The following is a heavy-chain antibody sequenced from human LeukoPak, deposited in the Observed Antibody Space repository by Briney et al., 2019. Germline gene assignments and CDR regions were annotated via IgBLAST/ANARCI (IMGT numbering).Heavy chain of an antibody. Sequence: SETLSLTCTVSGGSISSYYWSWIRQPAGKGLEWIGRIHTSGSTNYNPSLKSRVTMSVGTSKNQFSLKLTSVTAADTALYYCAREGLARDYDYMDVWGKGTTVTISS. CDR1: GGSISSYY. V-gene: IGHV4-4*07. J-gene: IGHJ6*03. CDR2: IHTSGST. CDR3: AREGLARDYDYMDV.